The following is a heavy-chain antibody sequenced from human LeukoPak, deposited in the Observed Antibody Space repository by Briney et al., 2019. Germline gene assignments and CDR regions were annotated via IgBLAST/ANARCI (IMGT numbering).Heavy chain of an antibody. D-gene: IGHD4-17*01. Sequence: PSETLSLTCTVSGGSISSYYWSWIRQPPGKGLEWIGYIYYSGSTNYNPSLKSRVTISVGTSKNQFSLKLSSVTAADTAVYYCARVSSRPGAYGDHFDYWGQGTLVTVSS. CDR2: IYYSGST. V-gene: IGHV4-59*01. J-gene: IGHJ4*02. CDR3: ARVSSRPGAYGDHFDY. CDR1: GGSISSYY.